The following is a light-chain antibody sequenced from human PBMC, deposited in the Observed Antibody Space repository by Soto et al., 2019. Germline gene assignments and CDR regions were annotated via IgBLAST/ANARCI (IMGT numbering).Light chain of an antibody. CDR3: HQRQSWPRT. CDR1: QAVNTS. J-gene: IGKJ1*01. Sequence: TQSPATLSSFPGDRVTLSCRASQAVNTSLAWYQHKPGQAPRLLIYLASNRAAGVPARFSGSGSGTDFTLTISNVEPEDFAVYYCHQRQSWPRTFGQGTKVDIK. V-gene: IGKV3-11*01. CDR2: LAS.